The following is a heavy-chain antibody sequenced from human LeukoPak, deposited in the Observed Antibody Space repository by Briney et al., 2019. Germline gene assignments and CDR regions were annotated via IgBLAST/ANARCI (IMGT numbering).Heavy chain of an antibody. D-gene: IGHD3-10*01. J-gene: IGHJ6*02. CDR2: ITNSGNSK. CDR3: ANHPDYYGSGSYYNLYYYYYGMDV. CDR1: EFTFSSYS. V-gene: IGHV3-48*01. Sequence: GGSLRLSCAASEFTFSSYSMNWVRQAPGKGLEWVSYITNSGNSKSYADSVKGRFTISRDNSKNTLYLQMNSLRAEDTAVYYCANHPDYYGSGSYYNLYYYYYGMDVWGQGTTVTVSS.